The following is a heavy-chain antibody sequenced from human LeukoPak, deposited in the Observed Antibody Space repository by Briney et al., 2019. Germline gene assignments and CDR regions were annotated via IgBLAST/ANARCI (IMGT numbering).Heavy chain of an antibody. J-gene: IGHJ6*02. CDR3: ARLTGIAAAGRRSGMDV. Sequence: ASVKVSCKASGYTFTSYAMHWVRQAPGQSLEWMGWISAGNGNTKYSQKFQGRVTITRDTSASTAYMELSSLRSEDTAVYYCARLTGIAAAGRRSGMDVWGQGTTVTVSS. D-gene: IGHD6-13*01. V-gene: IGHV1-3*01. CDR1: GYTFTSYA. CDR2: ISAGNGNT.